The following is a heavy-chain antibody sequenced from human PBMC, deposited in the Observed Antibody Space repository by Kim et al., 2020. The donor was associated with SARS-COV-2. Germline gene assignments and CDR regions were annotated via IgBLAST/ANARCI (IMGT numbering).Heavy chain of an antibody. Sequence: SETLSLTCTVSGGSISSNYWSWIRQPPGKGLEWIGYIYYRGSTNYNPSLQSRVIMSIDTSKNQFSLKLSSVTAADTAAYYCAREMLHNWFDPWGQGTLV. V-gene: IGHV4-59*13. D-gene: IGHD2-15*01. CDR1: GGSISSNY. CDR3: AREMLHNWFDP. CDR2: IYYRGST. J-gene: IGHJ5*02.